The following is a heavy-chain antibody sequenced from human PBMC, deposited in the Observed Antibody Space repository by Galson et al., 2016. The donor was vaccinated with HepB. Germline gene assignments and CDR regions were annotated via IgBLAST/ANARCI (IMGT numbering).Heavy chain of an antibody. CDR1: GFTFRNAW. J-gene: IGHJ2*01. CDR2: IKSTTDGGTP. V-gene: IGHV3-15*01. CDR3: TTDHIVAVVTSSDWFDP. D-gene: IGHD2-15*01. Sequence: SLRLSCAASGFTFRNAWMSWVRQAPGKGLEWVGRIKSTTDGGTPDYAPPVKGRFAISRDDSKNTLFLQMNSLKTEDTGVYYCTTDHIVAVVTSSDWFDPWGRGTLVTVSS.